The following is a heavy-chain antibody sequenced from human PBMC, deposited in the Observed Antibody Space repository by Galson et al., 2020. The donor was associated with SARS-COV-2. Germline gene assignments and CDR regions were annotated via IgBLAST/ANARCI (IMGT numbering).Heavy chain of an antibody. J-gene: IGHJ6*03. CDR3: SRIIVTAYLFAYMDG. CDR1: GGPISSRHW. Sequence: SETLSLTCAVPGGPISSRHWWGWLRPPPGKALGWLGEIYHSGYTHYNPSLKSRVNMTLDTAKNQFSLKLSSVTAADTALYYCSRIIVTAYLFAYMDGWGKGTTVTVSS. CDR2: IYHSGYT. V-gene: IGHV4-4*02. D-gene: IGHD2-21*02.